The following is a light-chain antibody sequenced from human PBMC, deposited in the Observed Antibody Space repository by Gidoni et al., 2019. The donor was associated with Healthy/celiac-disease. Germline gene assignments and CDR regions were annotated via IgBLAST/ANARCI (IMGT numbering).Light chain of an antibody. J-gene: IGKJ4*01. CDR1: QDISNY. CDR2: DAS. V-gene: IGKV1-33*01. Sequence: DIQMTQSPSSLSASVGDRVTITCQASQDISNYLNWYQQKPGKAPKLLIYDASNLETGVPSRFSGSGSGTDFTFTISSLQAEDIATYYCQQYDNLIQLGFGGGTKVEIK. CDR3: QQYDNLIQLG.